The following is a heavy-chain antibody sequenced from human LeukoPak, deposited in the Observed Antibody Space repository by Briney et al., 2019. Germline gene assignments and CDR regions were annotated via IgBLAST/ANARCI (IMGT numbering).Heavy chain of an antibody. CDR2: TYYRSTWYN. CDR3: ARRLTQYDCFDP. CDR1: GDSVSDNRFT. V-gene: IGHV6-1*01. D-gene: IGHD2-2*01. J-gene: IGHJ5*02. Sequence: SQTLSLTCAISGDSVSDNRFTWNWIRQSPSRGLEWLGRTYYRSTWYNDYAVSVRGRITVNPDTSKNQFSLHLNSVTPEDTAVYYCARRLTQYDCFDPWGQGILVTVYS.